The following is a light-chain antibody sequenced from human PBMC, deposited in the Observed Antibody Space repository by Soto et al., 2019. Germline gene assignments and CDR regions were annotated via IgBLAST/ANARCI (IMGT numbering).Light chain of an antibody. V-gene: IGKV1-5*01. Sequence: DIQMTQSPSTLSASVGDRVTISCRASQSIQTWLAWYQQKPGKAPNLLIFDASDLASGVSSRFSGSGSGEEFTLTISSLQADDFATYYCQQYASYPYTFGRGTRLEIK. CDR2: DAS. J-gene: IGKJ2*01. CDR1: QSIQTW. CDR3: QQYASYPYT.